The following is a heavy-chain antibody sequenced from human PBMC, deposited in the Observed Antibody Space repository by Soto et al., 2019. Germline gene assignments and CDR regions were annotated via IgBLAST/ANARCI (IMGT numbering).Heavy chain of an antibody. J-gene: IGHJ5*02. CDR3: ARSIDP. CDR2: IYSSGSP. CDR1: GGSISSGGYY. Sequence: QVQLQESGPGLVKPSQTLSLTCTVSGGSISSGGYYWSWIRQHPGKGLEWIGYIYSSGSPYYTPSLNTRATISADTSTNQFSLKLSSVTAADTAVSYCARSIDPWGQGTLVTVSS. V-gene: IGHV4-31*03.